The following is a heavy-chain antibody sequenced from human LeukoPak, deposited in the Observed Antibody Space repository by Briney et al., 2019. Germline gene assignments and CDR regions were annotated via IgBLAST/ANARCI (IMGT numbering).Heavy chain of an antibody. CDR2: MNPNSGNT. CDR3: ARGVRGYSYGANPNFDY. Sequence: ASVNVSCKASGYTFTSYDINWVRQATGQGLEWMGWMNPNSGNTGYAQKFQGRVTMTRNTSISTAYMELSSLRSEDTAVYYCARGVRGYSYGANPNFDYWGQGTLVTVSS. CDR1: GYTFTSYD. V-gene: IGHV1-8*01. D-gene: IGHD5-18*01. J-gene: IGHJ4*02.